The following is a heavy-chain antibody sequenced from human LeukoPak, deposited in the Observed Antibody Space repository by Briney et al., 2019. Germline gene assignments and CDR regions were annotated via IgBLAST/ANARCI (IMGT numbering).Heavy chain of an antibody. Sequence: GRSLRLSCAASGFTFSSYDMHWVRQAPGKGLEWVAVIWYDGSNKYFADSVKGRFTISRDNSKNTLYLQMSSLRAEDTAMYYCARVDCSRASCWDYYYTMDVWDQGTTVTVSS. CDR2: IWYDGSNK. V-gene: IGHV3-33*01. CDR3: ARVDCSRASCWDYYYTMDV. CDR1: GFTFSSYD. D-gene: IGHD2-2*01. J-gene: IGHJ6*02.